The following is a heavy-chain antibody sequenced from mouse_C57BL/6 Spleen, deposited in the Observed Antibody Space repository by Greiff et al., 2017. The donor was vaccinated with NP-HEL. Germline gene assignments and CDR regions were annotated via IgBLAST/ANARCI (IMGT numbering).Heavy chain of an antibody. D-gene: IGHD2-2*01. Sequence: EVQLVESGGGLVKPGGSLKLSCAASGFTFSSYTMSWVRQTPEKRLEWVATISGGGGNTYYPDSVKGRFTISRDNAKNTLYLQMSSLRSEDTALYYCARYGYTGYFDVWGTGTTVTVSS. J-gene: IGHJ1*03. V-gene: IGHV5-9*01. CDR2: ISGGGGNT. CDR1: GFTFSSYT. CDR3: ARYGYTGYFDV.